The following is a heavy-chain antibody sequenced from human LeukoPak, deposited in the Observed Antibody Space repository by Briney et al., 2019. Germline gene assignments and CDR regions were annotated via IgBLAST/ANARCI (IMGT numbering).Heavy chain of an antibody. CDR2: INPNSGGT. CDR1: GYTFTDYY. D-gene: IGHD2-15*01. Sequence: ASVKVSCKASGYTFTDYYINWVRQAPGQGLEWIGWINPNSGGTNYAQKFQGRVTMNRDTSISTAYMELSGLRSGDTAVYYCERVGSPPKTQCSGGSCYGVVYYYYYMDVWGKGTTVTVSS. V-gene: IGHV1-2*02. CDR3: ERVGSPPKTQCSGGSCYGVVYYYYYMDV. J-gene: IGHJ6*03.